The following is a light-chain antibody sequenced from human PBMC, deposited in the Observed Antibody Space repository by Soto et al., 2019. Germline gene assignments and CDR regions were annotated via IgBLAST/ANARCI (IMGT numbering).Light chain of an antibody. CDR2: DAS. CDR1: QSVSSY. CDR3: QQRSHWWT. J-gene: IGKJ1*01. V-gene: IGKV3-11*01. Sequence: EIVLTQSPATLSLSPGERATLSCRASQSVSSYLAWYQQKPGQAPRLLIYDASNRATGIPARFSGSGSGTDFTLTISSLEPEDFAVYYCQQRSHWWTFGQGTTVEIK.